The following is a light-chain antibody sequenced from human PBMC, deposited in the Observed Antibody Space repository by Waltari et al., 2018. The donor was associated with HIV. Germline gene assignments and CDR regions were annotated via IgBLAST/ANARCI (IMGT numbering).Light chain of an antibody. CDR1: SSDVGGYNF. J-gene: IGLJ3*02. Sequence: QSALTQPAPVSGCPGQSLTISCTGTSSDVGGYNFLSWYHTYPGKASTLLLYEVSYRPSGVSNRFSGSKSGNTASLTISGLQAEDEADYYCSSYKSSSIVVVFGGGTRLAVL. V-gene: IGLV2-14*01. CDR3: SSYKSSSIVVV. CDR2: EVS.